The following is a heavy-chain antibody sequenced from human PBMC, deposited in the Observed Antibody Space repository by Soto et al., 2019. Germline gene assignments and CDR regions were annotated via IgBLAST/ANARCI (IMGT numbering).Heavy chain of an antibody. CDR2: FFSDAER. CDR3: GRIGGDSNYCARDV. V-gene: IGHV2-26*01. Sequence: SGPTLVNPTETLTLTCTVSGFSLGNGRMGVSWIRQPPGKPLEWLAHFFSDAERSYSASMQSRLTMSMDTSGSQVVLIMTNMDPVDTATYYCGRIGGDSNYCARDVWGPGTTFTVSS. J-gene: IGHJ6*02. D-gene: IGHD2-21*01. CDR1: GFSLGNGRMG.